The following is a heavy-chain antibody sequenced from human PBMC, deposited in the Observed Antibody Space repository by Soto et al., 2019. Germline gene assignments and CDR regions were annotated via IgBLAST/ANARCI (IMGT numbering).Heavy chain of an antibody. J-gene: IGHJ5*02. V-gene: IGHV1-8*01. Sequence: GASVKVSCKASGYTVPSSDINWVRQATGKGLGRMGWMHPNSGNTGYAQKPQGRVTMTRYTSISTAYMELSSLRSEDTAIYYCAKLLPTPDCWYPWGQVTLVT. CDR2: MHPNSGNT. CDR3: AKLLPTPDCWYP. D-gene: IGHD2-21*02. CDR1: GYTVPSSD.